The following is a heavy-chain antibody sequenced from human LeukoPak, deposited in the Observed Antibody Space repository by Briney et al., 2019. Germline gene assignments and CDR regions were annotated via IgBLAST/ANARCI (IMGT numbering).Heavy chain of an antibody. J-gene: IGHJ4*02. CDR3: ARVWGYYYDSSSYSDFDY. CDR2: ISAYNCNT. CDR1: VYTFTTYG. D-gene: IGHD3-22*01. V-gene: IGHV1-18*01. Sequence: ASVTVSFTASVYTFTTYGITWVRQAPGQGQEGMGWISAYNCNTNYTRNLQGTVTMTTNPSTITAYFELTGLRSDYTAVYCCARVWGYYYDSSSYSDFDYWGQGTLVTVSS.